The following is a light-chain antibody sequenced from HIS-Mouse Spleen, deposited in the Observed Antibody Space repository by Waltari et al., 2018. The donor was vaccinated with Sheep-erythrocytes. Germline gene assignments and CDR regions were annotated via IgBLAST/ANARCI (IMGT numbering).Light chain of an antibody. Sequence: QSALTQPRSVSGSPGQSVTIPCTGPSRHVGGYNHVSRYQQHPGKAPKLMIYDFSKRPSGVPDRFSGSKSGNTASLTISGLQAEDEADYYCCSYAGSYNHVFATGTKVTVL. CDR3: CSYAGSYNHV. V-gene: IGLV2-11*01. CDR2: DFS. J-gene: IGLJ1*01. CDR1: SRHVGGYNH.